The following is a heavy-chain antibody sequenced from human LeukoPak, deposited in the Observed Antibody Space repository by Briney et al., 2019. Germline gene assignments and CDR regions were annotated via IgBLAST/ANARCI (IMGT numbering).Heavy chain of an antibody. CDR2: ISYDGSNK. Sequence: GGSLRLSCAASGFTFSTYGMHWVRQAPGKGLEGVAIISYDGSNKYYADSVKGRFTISRDNSKNTLYLQMNSLRAEDTAVFYCAKSQALTYYYDSSGLDYWGQGTLVTVSS. CDR3: AKSQALTYYYDSSGLDY. CDR1: GFTFSTYG. J-gene: IGHJ4*02. V-gene: IGHV3-30*18. D-gene: IGHD3-22*01.